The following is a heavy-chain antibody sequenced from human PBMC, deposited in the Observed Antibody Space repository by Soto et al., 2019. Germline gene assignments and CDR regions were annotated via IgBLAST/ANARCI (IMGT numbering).Heavy chain of an antibody. Sequence: QVQLVESGGGVVQPGRSLRLSCAASGFTFSSYAMHWVRQAPGKGLEWVAVISYDGSNKYYADSVKGRFTISRDNSKNTLYLQMNSLSAEDTAVYYCERDGLLGYFDYWGQGTLVTVSS. V-gene: IGHV3-30-3*01. CDR2: ISYDGSNK. CDR3: ERDGLLGYFDY. J-gene: IGHJ4*02. D-gene: IGHD2-15*01. CDR1: GFTFSSYA.